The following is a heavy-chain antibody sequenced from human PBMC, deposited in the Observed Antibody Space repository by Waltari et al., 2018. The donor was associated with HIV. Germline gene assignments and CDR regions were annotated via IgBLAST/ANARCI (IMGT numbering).Heavy chain of an antibody. CDR3: ARETYYYDSSGPYFDY. CDR2: ISSSSSTI. V-gene: IGHV3-48*01. D-gene: IGHD3-22*01. J-gene: IGHJ4*02. Sequence: EVQLVESGVGLVQPGGSLRLSCAASGFPFTSYGKNWVRQAPGKGLEWVSFISSSSSTIYYADSVKGRFTISRDNAKNSLYLQMNSLRAEDTAVYYCARETYYYDSSGPYFDYWGQGTLVTVSS. CDR1: GFPFTSYG.